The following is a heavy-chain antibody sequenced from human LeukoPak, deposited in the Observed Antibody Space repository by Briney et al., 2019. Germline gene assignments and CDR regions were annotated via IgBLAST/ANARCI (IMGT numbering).Heavy chain of an antibody. D-gene: IGHD3-3*01. CDR1: GGSFSGCY. J-gene: IGHJ5*02. CDR2: INHSGST. Sequence: SETLSLTCAVYGGSFSGCYWSWIRQPPGKGLEWIGEINHSGSTNYNPSLKSRVTISVDTSKNQFSLKLSSVTAADTAVYYCARSPIFGVVINYNWFDPWGQGTLVTVSS. CDR3: ARSPIFGVVINYNWFDP. V-gene: IGHV4-34*01.